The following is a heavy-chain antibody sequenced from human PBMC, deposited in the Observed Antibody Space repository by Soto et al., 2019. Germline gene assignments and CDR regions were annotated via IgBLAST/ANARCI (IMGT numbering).Heavy chain of an antibody. V-gene: IGHV3-33*01. CDR3: ATHPYCSGGSCPDY. J-gene: IGHJ4*02. CDR2: IWYDGSNK. Sequence: GGSLRLSCAASGFTFSSYGMHWVRQAPGKGLEWVAVIWYDGSNKYYADSVKGRFTISRDNSKNTLYLQMNSLRAEDTAVYYCATHPYCSGGSCPDYWGQGTLVTVSS. CDR1: GFTFSSYG. D-gene: IGHD2-15*01.